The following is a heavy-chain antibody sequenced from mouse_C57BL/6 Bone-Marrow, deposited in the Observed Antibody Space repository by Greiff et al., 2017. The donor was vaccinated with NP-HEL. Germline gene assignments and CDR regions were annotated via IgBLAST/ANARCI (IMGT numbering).Heavy chain of an antibody. V-gene: IGHV5-17*01. CDR3: ARPGWPYWYFDV. D-gene: IGHD2-3*01. J-gene: IGHJ1*03. CDR2: ISSGSSTI. CDR1: GFTFSDYG. Sequence: DVKLVESGGGLVKPGGSLKLSCAASGFTFSDYGMHWVRQAPEKGLEWVAYISSGSSTIYYADTVKGRFTISRDNAKNTLFLQMTSLRSEDTDMYYCARPGWPYWYFDVWGTGTTVTVSS.